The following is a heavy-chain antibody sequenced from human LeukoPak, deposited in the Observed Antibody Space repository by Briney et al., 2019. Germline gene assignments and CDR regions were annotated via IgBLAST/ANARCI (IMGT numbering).Heavy chain of an antibody. D-gene: IGHD4-17*01. V-gene: IGHV1-2*02. CDR3: ATSAGDYGAGHYYYMGV. Sequence: GASVKVSCKASGYTFTGYYFHWVRQAPGQGLEWMGWINPNTAGTNYAQKFLGGVTLTWDTSISTAYMELNRLTSDDTAVYYCATSAGDYGAGHYYYMGVWGKGTSVTVSS. CDR2: INPNTAGT. J-gene: IGHJ6*03. CDR1: GYTFTGYY.